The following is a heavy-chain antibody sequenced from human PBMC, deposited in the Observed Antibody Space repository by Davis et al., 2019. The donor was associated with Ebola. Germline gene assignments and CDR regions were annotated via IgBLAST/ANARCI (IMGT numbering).Heavy chain of an antibody. Sequence: GESLKISCKGSGYRFANYWIGWVRQMPGKGLEWMGIIYPIDSDTRYSPSFEGQVTLSADRSISTAYLQWNSLKASDTAMYYCARQESLYGYSDSWGQGTLVTVSS. J-gene: IGHJ4*02. CDR3: ARQESLYGYSDS. CDR2: IYPIDSDT. V-gene: IGHV5-51*01. D-gene: IGHD5-24*01. CDR1: GYRFANYW.